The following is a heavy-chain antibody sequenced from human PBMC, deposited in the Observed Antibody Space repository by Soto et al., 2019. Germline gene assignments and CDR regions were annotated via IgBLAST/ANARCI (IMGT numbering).Heavy chain of an antibody. V-gene: IGHV4-30-4*01. Sequence: SETLSLTCTVSGGSISSGDYYWSWIRQPPGKGLEWIGYIYYSGSTYYNPSLKSRVTISVDMSKNQFSLKLSSVTAGDTAVYYCARARGARYFDYWGQGTLVTVSS. J-gene: IGHJ4*02. CDR2: IYYSGST. CDR3: ARARGARYFDY. D-gene: IGHD2-15*01. CDR1: GGSISSGDYY.